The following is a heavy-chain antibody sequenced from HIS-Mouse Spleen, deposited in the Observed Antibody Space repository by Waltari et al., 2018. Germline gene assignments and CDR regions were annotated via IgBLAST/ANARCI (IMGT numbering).Heavy chain of an antibody. CDR3: AREIPYSSSWYDWYFDL. CDR2: IYYSGST. CDR1: GGSISSSRVE. J-gene: IGHJ2*01. Sequence: QLQLQESGPGLVKPSETLSLTCTVSGGSISSSRVERGWSRQPPRKGLEWIGSIYYSGSTYYNPSLKSRVTISVDTSKNQFSLKLSSVTAADTAVYYCAREIPYSSSWYDWYFDLWGRGTLVTVSS. V-gene: IGHV4-39*07. D-gene: IGHD6-13*01.